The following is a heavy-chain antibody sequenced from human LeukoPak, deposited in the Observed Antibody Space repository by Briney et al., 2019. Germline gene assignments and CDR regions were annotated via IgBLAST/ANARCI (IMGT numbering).Heavy chain of an antibody. CDR3: AKLTTVTTLNY. J-gene: IGHJ4*02. CDR2: ISGSGGST. V-gene: IGHV3-23*01. CDR1: GFTFSSYA. Sequence: GGSLRLSCAASGFTFSSYAMSWVRQAPGKGLEWVSAISGSGGSTYYADSVKGRFTISRDNSKNTLYPQMNSLRAEDTAVYYCAKLTTVTTLNYWGQGTLVTVSS. D-gene: IGHD4-17*01.